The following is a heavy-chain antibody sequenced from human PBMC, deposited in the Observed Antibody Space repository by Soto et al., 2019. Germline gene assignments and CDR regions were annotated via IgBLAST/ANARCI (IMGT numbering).Heavy chain of an antibody. CDR1: GGTFSSYT. CDR3: ARERRWIQLPFDY. J-gene: IGHJ4*02. V-gene: IGHV1-69*08. D-gene: IGHD5-18*01. Sequence: QVQLVQSGAEVKKPGSSVKVSCKASGGTFSSYTISWVRQAPGQGLEWMGRIIPILGIANYAQKFQGRVKITEDKPTSTAYMELSSLKSEDTAVYYCARERRWIQLPFDYWGQGTLVTVSS. CDR2: IIPILGIA.